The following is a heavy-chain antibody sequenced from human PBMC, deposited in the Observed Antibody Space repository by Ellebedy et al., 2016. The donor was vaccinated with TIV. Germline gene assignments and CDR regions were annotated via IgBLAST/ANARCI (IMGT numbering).Heavy chain of an antibody. D-gene: IGHD3-10*01. CDR2: MSVTVQTI. Sequence: PGGSLRLSCAASGFTFSRYWMTWVRQAPGKGLEWLSYMSVTVQTIFYADSVKGRFTISRDNANNLLFLEMNSLRVEDTAVYYCARLHAVGAYYLETWGQGALVTVSP. CDR1: GFTFSRYW. CDR3: ARLHAVGAYYLET. J-gene: IGHJ5*02. V-gene: IGHV3-48*04.